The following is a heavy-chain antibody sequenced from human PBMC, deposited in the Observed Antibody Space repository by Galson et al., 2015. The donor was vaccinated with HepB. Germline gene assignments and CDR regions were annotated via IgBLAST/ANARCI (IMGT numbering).Heavy chain of an antibody. V-gene: IGHV1-18*01. CDR2: NRGYNGRE. D-gene: IGHD6-13*01. Sequence: SVKVSCKAYGYSFPSYGVTWVRQAPGQGLLWIGWNRGYNGREIYANEFQDRVNLTTDTSTTTASMVVRRLTSDDTAIYYCARDLAADTTDAFDIWGQETMVIVSS. CDR3: ARDLAADTTDAFDI. J-gene: IGHJ3*02. CDR1: GYSFPSYG.